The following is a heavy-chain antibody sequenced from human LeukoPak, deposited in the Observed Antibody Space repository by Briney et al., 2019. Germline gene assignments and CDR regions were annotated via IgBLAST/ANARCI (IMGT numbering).Heavy chain of an antibody. J-gene: IGHJ3*02. V-gene: IGHV3-53*01. CDR1: GFTVSSNY. Sequence: GGSLRLSCAASGFTVSSNYMSWVRQAPGKGLEWVSVIYSGGSTYYADSVKGRFTISRDNSKNTLYLQMNSLRAEDTAVYYCASRGEMATIAAFDIWGQGTMVTVSS. CDR2: IYSGGST. D-gene: IGHD5-24*01. CDR3: ASRGEMATIAAFDI.